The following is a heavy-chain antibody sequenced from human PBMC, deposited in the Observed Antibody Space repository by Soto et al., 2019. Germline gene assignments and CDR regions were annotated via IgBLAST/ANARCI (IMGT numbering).Heavy chain of an antibody. J-gene: IGHJ4*02. Sequence: QVQLVQSGAEVKKPGASVKVSCKASGYTFTSYAMHWVRQAPGQRLERMGWINAGNSNTKYSQKFQGRVTITRDTSASTAYMELSSLRSEDTAVYYCARDLGGWPDYWGQGTLVTVSS. D-gene: IGHD2-15*01. CDR2: INAGNSNT. CDR1: GYTFTSYA. V-gene: IGHV1-3*01. CDR3: ARDLGGWPDY.